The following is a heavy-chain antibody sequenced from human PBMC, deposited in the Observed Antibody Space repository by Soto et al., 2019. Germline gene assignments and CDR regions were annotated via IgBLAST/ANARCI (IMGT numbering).Heavy chain of an antibody. Sequence: QVQLQESGPGLVKPSGTLSLTCTVSGVSINNGNDYWTWIRQHPGKGLEWIGHVHYSGSIHYNPSLQSRVTMSVDTSKNQGSWELSSATVADTAVYYCVRGTDLYKCGLWGQGTLVTVSS. D-gene: IGHD6-25*01. J-gene: IGHJ4*02. CDR2: VHYSGSI. V-gene: IGHV4-31*03. CDR3: VRGTDLYKCGL. CDR1: GVSINNGNDY.